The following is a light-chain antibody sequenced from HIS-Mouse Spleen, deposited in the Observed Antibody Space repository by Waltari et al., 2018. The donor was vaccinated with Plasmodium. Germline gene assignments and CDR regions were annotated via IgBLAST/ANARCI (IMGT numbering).Light chain of an antibody. V-gene: IGKV3-15*01. CDR1: QSVSSN. CDR2: GAS. CDR3: QQYNNWPPWT. J-gene: IGKJ1*01. Sequence: EIVMTQSPATLSVSPGERATLSCRASQSVSSNLAWYQQKPGQAPRLLIYGASTRATGSPARFSGSGSATEFTITISSLQSEDFAVYYCQQYNNWPPWTFGQGTKVEIK.